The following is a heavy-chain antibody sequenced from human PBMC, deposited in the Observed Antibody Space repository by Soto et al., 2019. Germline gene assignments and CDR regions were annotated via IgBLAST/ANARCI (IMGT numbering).Heavy chain of an antibody. V-gene: IGHV1-2*02. Sequence: QVQLVQSGAEVKKPGASVKVSCKAPRYIFTAYFMHWVRQAPGQGLEWMGWINPNNGATHYGLSFPGKVHLDREHSNRHALLETRSSEIDGHARLYCASHDPGARFDPWGQGTLVIVSS. CDR1: RYIFTAYF. J-gene: IGHJ5*02. CDR2: INPNNGAT. D-gene: IGHD1-1*01. CDR3: ASHDPGARFDP.